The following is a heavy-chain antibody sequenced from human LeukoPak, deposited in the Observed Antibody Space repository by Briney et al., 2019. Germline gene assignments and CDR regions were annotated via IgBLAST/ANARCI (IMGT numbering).Heavy chain of an antibody. D-gene: IGHD1-26*01. J-gene: IGHJ4*02. CDR1: RGTFSSYT. CDR2: IIPIVETA. CDR3: AGSGRFDC. V-gene: IGHV1-69*13. Sequence: SVKVSCKVSRGTFSSYTINWGPQAPGQGFEWMGGIIPIVETADYAQKFQGRVKITADETTTTADLQLTSLRSEDTAVYYCAGSGRFDCWGQGTLVTVSS.